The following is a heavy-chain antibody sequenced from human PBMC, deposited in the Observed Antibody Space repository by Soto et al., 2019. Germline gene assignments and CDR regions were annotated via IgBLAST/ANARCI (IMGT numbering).Heavy chain of an antibody. J-gene: IGHJ4*02. D-gene: IGHD1-26*01. CDR2: IYTSGST. CDR3: ARTVGAAYYFDC. V-gene: IGHV4-4*07. CDR1: GDSMTKYY. Sequence: QVQLQESGPGLVKPSETLSLTCTVSGDSMTKYYWSWIRQPAGKGLEWIGRIYTSGSTNYHPSLKSRVTMSIDTSNNHFSLKLKSVTAADTAVYYCARTVGAAYYFDCWGQGALVTVSS.